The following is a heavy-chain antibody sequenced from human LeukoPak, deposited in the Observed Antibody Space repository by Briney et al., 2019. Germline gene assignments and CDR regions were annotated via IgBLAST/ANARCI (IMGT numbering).Heavy chain of an antibody. D-gene: IGHD2-21*01. CDR3: ITPLPYSAQ. J-gene: IGHJ4*02. CDR2: IKPKTDGETT. Sequence: ETLSLTCAVYGVSFSGYYWSWIRQPPGKGLEWVGRIKPKTDGETTEYAAPVKDRFSISRDDSKGMMYLQMNSLKTEDTAVYYCITPLPYSAQGGQGTLVTVPS. V-gene: IGHV3-15*07. CDR1: GVSFSGYY.